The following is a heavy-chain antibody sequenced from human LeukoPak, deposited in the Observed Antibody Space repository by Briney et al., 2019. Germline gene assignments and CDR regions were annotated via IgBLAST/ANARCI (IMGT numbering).Heavy chain of an antibody. CDR2: IYHSGST. CDR3: ARVRGNFDWLLREYAFDI. J-gene: IGHJ3*02. Sequence: SGTLSLTCAVSGGSISSSNWWSWVRQPPGKGLEWIGEIYHSGSTNYNPSLKSRVTISVDKSKNQFSLKLSSVTAADTAVYYCARVRGNFDWLLREYAFDIWGRGTMVTVSS. V-gene: IGHV4-4*02. D-gene: IGHD3-9*01. CDR1: GGSISSSNW.